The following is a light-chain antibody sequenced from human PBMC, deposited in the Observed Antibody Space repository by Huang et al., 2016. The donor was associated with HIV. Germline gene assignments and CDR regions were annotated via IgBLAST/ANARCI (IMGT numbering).Light chain of an antibody. CDR1: HNISNKF. Sequence: EVVLTQSPDTLSLSPGERAALSCRASHNISNKFLAWYQQKYGQAPGLLIYGASSRAIGIPDRFSGSGSGTDFTLTISRLEPQDSAMYYCQQYLSSPVTFGGGTNVEIK. CDR2: GAS. J-gene: IGKJ4*01. CDR3: QQYLSSPVT. V-gene: IGKV3-20*01.